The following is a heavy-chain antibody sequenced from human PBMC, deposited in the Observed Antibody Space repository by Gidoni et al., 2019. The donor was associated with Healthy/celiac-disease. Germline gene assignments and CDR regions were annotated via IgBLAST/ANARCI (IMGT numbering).Heavy chain of an antibody. CDR1: GFPFSSYW. CDR2: IKQDGSEK. D-gene: IGHD3-22*01. J-gene: IGHJ4*02. V-gene: IGHV3-7*01. Sequence: EVQLVESGGGLVQPGGSLRLSCAASGFPFSSYWMSLVRQAPGKGLEWGANIKQDGSEKYYVDSVKGRFTISRDNAKNSLYLQMNSLRAEDTAVYYCAREGYDSSGYDPPSAYFDYWGQGTLVTVSS. CDR3: AREGYDSSGYDPPSAYFDY.